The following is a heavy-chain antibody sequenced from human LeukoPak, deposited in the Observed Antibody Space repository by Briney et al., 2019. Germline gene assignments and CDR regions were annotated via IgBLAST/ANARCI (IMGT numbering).Heavy chain of an antibody. CDR1: SFSFTTYYY. V-gene: IGHV4-38-2*02. D-gene: IGHD3-3*01. CDR2: VFRTGGT. J-gene: IGHJ4*02. CDR3: SGERAGTIVDF. Sequence: SETLSLTCTVSSFSFTTYYYWGWIRQPPGKGLELIGSVFRTGGTYYNPSLRNRVSISLDISKNQFSLSLHSVTAADTAVYYCSGERAGTIVDFWGRGTLVTVSS.